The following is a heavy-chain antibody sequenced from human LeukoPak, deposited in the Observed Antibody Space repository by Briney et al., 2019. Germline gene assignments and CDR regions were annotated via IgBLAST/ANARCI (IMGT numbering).Heavy chain of an antibody. V-gene: IGHV3-11*05. CDR3: AREDGYSSSWYSDY. CDR1: GFTFSDYY. Sequence: GGSLRLSCAASGFTFSDYYMSWIRQAPGKGLEWVSDISSTSIYTNYADSVKGRFTISRDNAKDSLYLQMNSLRAEDTAVYYCAREDGYSSSWYSDYWGQGTLVTVSS. CDR2: ISSTSIYT. J-gene: IGHJ4*02. D-gene: IGHD6-13*01.